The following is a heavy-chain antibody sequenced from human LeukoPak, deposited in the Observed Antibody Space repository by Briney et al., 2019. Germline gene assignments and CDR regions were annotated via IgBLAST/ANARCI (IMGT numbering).Heavy chain of an antibody. V-gene: IGHV3-48*03. J-gene: IGHJ4*02. CDR1: GFTFNIYE. Sequence: PGGSLRLSCAASGFTFNIYEMNWVRQAPGTGLEWLSVISSSGNTIYYADSVKGRFTVSRDNAKTSLYLQMNGLGAEDTAVYYCVTDQLQGSGKYWGQGTLVTVSS. CDR2: ISSSGNTI. CDR3: VTDQLQGSGKY. D-gene: IGHD3-10*01.